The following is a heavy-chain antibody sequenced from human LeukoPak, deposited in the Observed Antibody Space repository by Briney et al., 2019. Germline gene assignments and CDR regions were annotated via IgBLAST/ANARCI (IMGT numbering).Heavy chain of an antibody. CDR2: IYHSGST. CDR3: ARDKGGGYYYDSSGYPPVD. V-gene: IGHV4-38-2*02. J-gene: IGHJ4*02. Sequence: PSETLSLTCTVSGYSISSGYYWGWIRQPPGKGLEWIGSIYHSGSTYYNPSLKSRVTISVDTSKNQFSLKLSSVTAADTAVYYCARDKGGGYYYDSSGYPPVDWGQGTRSPSPQ. D-gene: IGHD3-22*01. CDR1: GYSISSGYY.